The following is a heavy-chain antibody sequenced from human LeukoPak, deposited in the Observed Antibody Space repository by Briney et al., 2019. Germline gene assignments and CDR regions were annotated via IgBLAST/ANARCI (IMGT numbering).Heavy chain of an antibody. CDR3: ARGRDSGRYFDY. J-gene: IGHJ4*02. CDR2: IKQDGNEK. CDR1: GFIFSAYW. D-gene: IGHD1-26*01. Sequence: GGSLRLSCAASGFIFSAYWMTWVRQAPGKGLEWVANIKQDGNEKYYVDSVMGRFAISRDNAKNSLFLQLAGLRAEDTAVYYCARGRDSGRYFDYWGQGTLVTVSS. V-gene: IGHV3-7*01.